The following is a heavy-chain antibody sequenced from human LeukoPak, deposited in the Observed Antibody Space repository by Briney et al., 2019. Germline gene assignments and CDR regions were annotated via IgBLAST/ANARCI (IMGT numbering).Heavy chain of an antibody. CDR1: GGTFSSYA. V-gene: IGHV1-69*05. D-gene: IGHD3-10*01. CDR2: IIPIFGST. CDR3: ARDPTAGGSGSLLDY. J-gene: IGHJ4*02. Sequence: SSVNVSCKTSGGTFSSYAISWVRQAPGQGLEWMGRIIPIFGSTNYAQKFQGRVTITTDESTSTAYMELSSLRSEDTAVYYCARDPTAGGSGSLLDYWGQGTLVTVSS.